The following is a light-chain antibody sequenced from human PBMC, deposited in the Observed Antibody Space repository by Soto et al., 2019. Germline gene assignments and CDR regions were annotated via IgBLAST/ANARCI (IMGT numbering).Light chain of an antibody. CDR1: QSISSW. CDR3: QQYKTYSLT. V-gene: IGKV1-5*01. J-gene: IGKJ4*01. Sequence: DIQMTQSPFTLSASVGDRVTITCRASQSISSWLAWYQQKPGKAPKLLIYDASSLESGVPSRFSGSGSGTEFTITISSLQPDHFATDFCQQYKTYSLTFGGGTKVEIK. CDR2: DAS.